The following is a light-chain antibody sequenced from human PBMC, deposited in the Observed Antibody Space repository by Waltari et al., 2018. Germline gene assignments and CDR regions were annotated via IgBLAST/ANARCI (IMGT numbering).Light chain of an antibody. J-gene: IGLJ1*01. CDR3: SSYAGSNNYV. CDR2: EVS. Sequence: QSALTQPPSASGSPGQSVTISCTGTSSDVGSYNFVSWYQQHPGKVPKLMINEVSKRPSGVPDRFSGSKSGNTASLTVSGLQAEDEADYYCSSYAGSNNYVFGTGTKVTVL. V-gene: IGLV2-8*01. CDR1: SSDVGSYNF.